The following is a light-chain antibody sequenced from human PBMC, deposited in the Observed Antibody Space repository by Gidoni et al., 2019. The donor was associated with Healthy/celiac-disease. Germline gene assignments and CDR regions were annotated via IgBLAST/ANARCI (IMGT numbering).Light chain of an antibody. CDR3: QQRSNWPSLT. V-gene: IGKV3-11*01. Sequence: EIVLTQSPSTLSLSPGERATLSCRASQSVSSYLDWYQQKPGKAPKLLIYDASNRATGIPARFSGSGSGTDFTLTISSLEPEDFAVYYCQQRSNWPSLTFGGGTKVEIK. J-gene: IGKJ4*01. CDR2: DAS. CDR1: QSVSSY.